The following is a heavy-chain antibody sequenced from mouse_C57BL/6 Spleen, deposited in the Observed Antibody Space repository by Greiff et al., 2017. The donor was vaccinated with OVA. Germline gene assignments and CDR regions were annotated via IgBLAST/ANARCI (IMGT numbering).Heavy chain of an antibody. V-gene: IGHV1-59*01. CDR3: ARDGTAYFDY. Sequence: QVQLQQPGAELVRPGTSVKLSCKASGYTFTSYWMHWVKQRPGQGLEWIGVIDPSDSYTNYNQKFKGKATLTVDTSSSTAYMQLSSLTSEDSAVYYCARDGTAYFDYWGQGTTRTVSS. CDR1: GYTFTSYW. J-gene: IGHJ2*01. D-gene: IGHD4-1*01. CDR2: IDPSDSYT.